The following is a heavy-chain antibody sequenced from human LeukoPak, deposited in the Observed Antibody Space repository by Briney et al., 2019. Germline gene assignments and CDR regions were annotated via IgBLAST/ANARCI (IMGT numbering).Heavy chain of an antibody. CDR3: ATTGYDYVLPYFDN. CDR1: GFTFSSYE. V-gene: IGHV3-48*03. D-gene: IGHD3-16*01. Sequence: GGSLRLSCAASGFTFSSYEMNWVRQAPGKGLEWVSHISSSGTTKYYADSVKGRFTISRDNAKNSLYLQMHSLRAEDMAVYYCATTGYDYVLPYFDNWGQGTLVTVSS. J-gene: IGHJ4*02. CDR2: ISSSGTTK.